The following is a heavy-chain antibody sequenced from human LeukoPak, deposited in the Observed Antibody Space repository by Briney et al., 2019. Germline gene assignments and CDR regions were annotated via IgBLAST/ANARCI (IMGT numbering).Heavy chain of an antibody. CDR2: INAGNGNT. D-gene: IGHD1-20*01. CDR3: AKEFWDSWNLYHYYGMDV. Sequence: ASVKVSCKASGYTFTSYAMHWVRQAPGQRLEWMGWINAGNGNTKYSQKFQGRVTITRDTSASTAYMELSSLRSEDTAVYYCAKEFWDSWNLYHYYGMDVWGQGTTVTVSS. J-gene: IGHJ6*02. V-gene: IGHV1-3*01. CDR1: GYTFTSYA.